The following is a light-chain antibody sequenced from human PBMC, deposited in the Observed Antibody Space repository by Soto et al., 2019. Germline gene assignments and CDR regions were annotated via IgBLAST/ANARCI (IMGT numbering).Light chain of an antibody. Sequence: VLTQSPDSQSLSPVETARPPCRASQSVGNYLAWYQRKPGQAPRLLIYDASNRATGIPDRFSGSGSGTDFTLTISSLELEDFAAYYCQRRGNWPRTFGQGTKVDIK. CDR2: DAS. V-gene: IGKV3-11*01. CDR3: QRRGNWPRT. CDR1: QSVGNY. J-gene: IGKJ1*01.